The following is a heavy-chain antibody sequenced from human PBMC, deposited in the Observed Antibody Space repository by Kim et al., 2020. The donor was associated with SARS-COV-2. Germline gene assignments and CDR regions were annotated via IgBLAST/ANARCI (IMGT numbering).Heavy chain of an antibody. D-gene: IGHD1-26*01. CDR1: GGTFSSYA. CDR2: IIPIFGTA. V-gene: IGHV1-69*13. CDR3: ARDRTPQREPSVGVGAFDI. Sequence: SVKVSCKASGGTFSSYAISWVRQAPGQGLEWMGGIIPIFGTANYAQKFQGRVTITADESTSTAYMELSSLRSEDTAVYYCARDRTPQREPSVGVGAFDIWGQGTMVTVSS. J-gene: IGHJ3*02.